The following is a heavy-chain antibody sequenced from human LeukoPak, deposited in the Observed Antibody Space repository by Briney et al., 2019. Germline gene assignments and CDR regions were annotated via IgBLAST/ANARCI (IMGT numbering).Heavy chain of an antibody. CDR3: AMLHFDGSGSFVGFDY. J-gene: IGHJ4*02. CDR1: GGTFGSYA. Sequence: ASVKVSCKASGGTFGSYAISWVRQAPGQGLEWMGWMNPNSGNTGYAQKFQGRVTMTRNTSISTAYMELSSLRSEDTAVYYCAMLHFDGSGSFVGFDYWGQGTLVTVSS. V-gene: IGHV1-8*02. CDR2: MNPNSGNT. D-gene: IGHD3-10*01.